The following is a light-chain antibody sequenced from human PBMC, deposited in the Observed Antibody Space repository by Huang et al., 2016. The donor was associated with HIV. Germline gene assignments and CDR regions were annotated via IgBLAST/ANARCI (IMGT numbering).Light chain of an antibody. Sequence: EIVVTQSPATVSLSPGDRATLSCWASQDVGSHLAWYQQKPGQPPRLLIYDVSSRATGIPARFSGSGSGTDFTLTVSSLEPEDFAVYYCQQRGGWPPTFGQGTRLEIK. CDR2: DVS. CDR3: QQRGGWPPT. J-gene: IGKJ5*01. CDR1: QDVGSH. V-gene: IGKV3-11*01.